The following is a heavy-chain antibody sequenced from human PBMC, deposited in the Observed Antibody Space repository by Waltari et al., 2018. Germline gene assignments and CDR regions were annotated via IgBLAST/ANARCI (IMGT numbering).Heavy chain of an antibody. Sequence: EVDLVQSGGGLVQPGRSLTLSCRGSGFPFRAVRISWFPQAPGKGLEWVGFIRPQAYIDPTKYAAPVRGRFHISRDDSESIAYLQMNSLKKEDTAVYYCAKSLDATTMTASDYWGQGTLVTVSS. J-gene: IGHJ4*02. V-gene: IGHV3-49*03. CDR2: IRPQAYIDPT. CDR3: AKSLDATTMTASDY. CDR1: GFPFRAVR.